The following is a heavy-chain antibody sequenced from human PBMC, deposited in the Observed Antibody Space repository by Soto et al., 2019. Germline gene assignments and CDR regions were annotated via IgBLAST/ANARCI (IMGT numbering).Heavy chain of an antibody. D-gene: IGHD2-21*02. CDR1: GASVSSGSYY. V-gene: IGHV4-61*01. J-gene: IGHJ6*02. Sequence: SETLSLTCTVSGASVSSGSYYWSWIRQPPGKGLEWIGYMYNTGSTVYNPPFKSRVTISVDTSKNQFSLKLNSVTAADTAVYYCARDLWGYCGTDCYPLDVWGQGTTVTVSS. CDR2: MYNTGST. CDR3: ARDLWGYCGTDCYPLDV.